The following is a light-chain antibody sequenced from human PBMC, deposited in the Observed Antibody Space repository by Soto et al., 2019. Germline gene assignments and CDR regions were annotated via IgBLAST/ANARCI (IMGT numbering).Light chain of an antibody. CDR1: SSDVGGYNY. CDR2: EVT. CDR3: ISYTGKSASYV. V-gene: IGLV2-14*01. J-gene: IGLJ1*01. Sequence: QSVLAQPASVSGSPGQSITISCTGTSSDVGGYNYVAWYQQHPGKAPKLIIYEVTNRPPGVSYRFSASKSGNTASLTISGLQSEDEADYYCISYTGKSASYVFGNGTKLTV.